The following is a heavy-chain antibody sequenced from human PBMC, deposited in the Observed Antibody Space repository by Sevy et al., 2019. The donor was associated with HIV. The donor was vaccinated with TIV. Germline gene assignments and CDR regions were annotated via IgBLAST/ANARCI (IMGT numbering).Heavy chain of an antibody. CDR1: GFTFSSYG. V-gene: IGHV3-33*01. D-gene: IGHD3-10*01. Sequence: GGSLRLSCAASGFTFSSYGMHWVRQAPGKGLEWVAVIWYDGSNKWYADSVKGRFTISRDNSKNTLYLQMNSLRAEDTTVYYCARDGVRGDYFYGMDVWGQGTTVTVSS. J-gene: IGHJ6*02. CDR3: ARDGVRGDYFYGMDV. CDR2: IWYDGSNK.